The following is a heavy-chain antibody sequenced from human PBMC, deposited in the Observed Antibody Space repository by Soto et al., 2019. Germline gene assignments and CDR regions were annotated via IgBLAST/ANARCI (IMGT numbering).Heavy chain of an antibody. CDR3: ARAWGYAFDF. V-gene: IGHV4-59*01. CDR2: IYYSGST. D-gene: IGHD7-27*01. Sequence: QVQLQESGPGLVKPSETLSLTCTVSGGSISSYYWSWIRQPPGKGLEWIGYIYYSGSTNYNPSLKSRVTISVDTSKNQFSLRLSSVTAAVTAVYYCARAWGYAFDFWGQGTMVTVSS. J-gene: IGHJ3*01. CDR1: GGSISSYY.